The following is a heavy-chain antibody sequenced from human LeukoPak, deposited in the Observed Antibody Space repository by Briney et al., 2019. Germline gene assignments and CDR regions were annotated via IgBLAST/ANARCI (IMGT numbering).Heavy chain of an antibody. V-gene: IGHV3-30*18. CDR3: AKDQVDIVVVPAAIDTYYYGMDV. Sequence: PGGSLRLSCAASGFTFSSYGMHWVRQAPGKGLEWVAVTSYDGSNKYYADSVKGRFTISRDNSKNTLYLQMNSLRAEDTAVYYCAKDQVDIVVVPAAIDTYYYGMDVWGQGTTVTVSS. CDR2: TSYDGSNK. J-gene: IGHJ6*02. CDR1: GFTFSSYG. D-gene: IGHD2-2*02.